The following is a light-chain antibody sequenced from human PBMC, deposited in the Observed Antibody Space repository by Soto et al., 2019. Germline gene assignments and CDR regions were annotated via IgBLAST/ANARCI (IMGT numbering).Light chain of an antibody. CDR3: GTWDSSLSAGVV. Sequence: QSVLTQPPSVSAAPGQKVTISCSGSSSNIGNNYVSWYQQLPGTAPKLLIYDNNKRPSGIPDRFSGSTSGTSATLGITGLPTGDEADYYCGTWDSSLSAGVVFGGGTKLTVL. CDR2: DNN. CDR1: SSNIGNNY. V-gene: IGLV1-51*01. J-gene: IGLJ2*01.